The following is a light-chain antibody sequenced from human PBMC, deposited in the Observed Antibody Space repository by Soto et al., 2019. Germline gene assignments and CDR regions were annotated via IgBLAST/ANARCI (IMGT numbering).Light chain of an antibody. CDR2: GAS. CDR1: QGVSSSY. CDR3: QQYYNWPRT. J-gene: IGKJ1*01. V-gene: IGKV3-15*01. Sequence: EIALTQSQGTLSLSPGERATLSCRASQGVSSSYLAWYQQKPGQAPRLLTYGASTRATGIPARFSGSGSGTEFTLTISSLQPEDFAVYYCQQYYNWPRTFGQGTKVDIK.